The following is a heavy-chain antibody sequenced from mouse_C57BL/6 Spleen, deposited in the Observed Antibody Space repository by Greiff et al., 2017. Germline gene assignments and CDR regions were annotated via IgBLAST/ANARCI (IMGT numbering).Heavy chain of an antibody. CDR1: GYTFTSYW. CDR3: TRWNTHYFDY. Sequence: VQLQQSGTVLARPGASVKMSCKTSGYTFTSYWLHWVKQRPGQGLEWIGAIYPGNSDTSYNQKFKGKAKLPAVTSASTAYMELSSLTNEDSAVNYCTRWNTHYFDYWGQGTTLTVSS. J-gene: IGHJ2*01. CDR2: IYPGNSDT. V-gene: IGHV1-5*01.